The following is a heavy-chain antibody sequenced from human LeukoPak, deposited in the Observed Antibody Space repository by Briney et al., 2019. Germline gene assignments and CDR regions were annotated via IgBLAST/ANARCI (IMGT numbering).Heavy chain of an antibody. D-gene: IGHD3-10*01. CDR1: GGSISSHY. V-gene: IGHV4-59*11. CDR3: ARAGDFGFGESHCYYYMDV. J-gene: IGHJ6*03. CDR2: IHYSGST. Sequence: SQTLSLTCTVAGGSISSHYCSWIRQPPGKVLGWIGYIHYSGSTNYNPSLKRRVPISVDTSKDQSSLKLSSVTAAATDAYYCARAGDFGFGESHCYYYMDVWGKGTTVTVSS.